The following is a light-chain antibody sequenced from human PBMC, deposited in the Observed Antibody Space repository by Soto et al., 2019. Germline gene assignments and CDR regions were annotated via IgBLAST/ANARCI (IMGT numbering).Light chain of an antibody. Sequence: IQGTKSPSTLSGSVGDRVAITCRASQTISSWLAWYQQKPGKAPKLLIYTASTLKSGVPSRFSGSGSGTEFTLTISSLQPDDFATYYCQHYNSYSQAFGPGTKV. V-gene: IGKV1-5*03. J-gene: IGKJ1*01. CDR1: QTISSW. CDR3: QHYNSYSQA. CDR2: TAS.